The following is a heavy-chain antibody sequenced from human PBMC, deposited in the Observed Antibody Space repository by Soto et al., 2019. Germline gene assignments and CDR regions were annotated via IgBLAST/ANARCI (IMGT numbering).Heavy chain of an antibody. CDR3: ASRDPGTSVDY. V-gene: IGHV4-4*02. D-gene: IGHD1-7*01. J-gene: IGHJ4*02. CDR1: GGSFTSNNW. CDR2: IYRTGST. Sequence: SETLSLTCAVSGGSFTSNNWWTWVRQPPGQGPEWIGEIYRTGSTNYNPSLKSRVTISLDKSENQFSLKVTSLTAADTAVYYCASRDPGTSVDYWGQGTLVTVSS.